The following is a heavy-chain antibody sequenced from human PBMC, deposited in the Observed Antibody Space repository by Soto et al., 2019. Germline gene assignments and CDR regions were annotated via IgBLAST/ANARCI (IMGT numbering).Heavy chain of an antibody. CDR2: IYYSGST. J-gene: IGHJ6*02. CDR1: GGSISSSSYY. Sequence: SETLSLTCTVSGGSISSSSYYWGWIRQPPGKGLEWIGYIYYSGSTNYNPSLKSRVTISVDTSKNQFSLKLSSVTAADTAVYYCARGNYAYYGMDVWGQGTTVTVSS. CDR3: ARGNYAYYGMDV. V-gene: IGHV4-61*05.